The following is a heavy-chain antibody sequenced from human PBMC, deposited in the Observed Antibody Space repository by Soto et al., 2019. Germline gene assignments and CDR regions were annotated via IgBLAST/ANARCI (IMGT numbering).Heavy chain of an antibody. Sequence: QVQLQESGPGLVKPAETLSLTCTVSGDAISSGSYYWIWIRQPPGKGLEWIGFIYYTGSANYNASLRSRVTISVDTPKNQFSLRLNSVTAADTAKYFCASLDSSGQLEYWGQGSLVIVST. D-gene: IGHD3-22*01. J-gene: IGHJ4*02. V-gene: IGHV4-61*01. CDR1: GDAISSGSYY. CDR3: ASLDSSGQLEY. CDR2: IYYTGSA.